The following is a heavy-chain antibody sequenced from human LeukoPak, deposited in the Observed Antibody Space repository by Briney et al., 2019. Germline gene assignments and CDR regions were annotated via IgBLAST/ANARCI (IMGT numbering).Heavy chain of an antibody. Sequence: GASVKVSCKASGYTFTGYYMHWVRQAPGQGLEWLGWINPNSGGTKYSQKFQGRVTMTRDTSISTAYMELSSLRSEDTAVYYCAREGIAVAAVDYWGQGTLVTVSS. J-gene: IGHJ4*02. D-gene: IGHD6-19*01. CDR1: GYTFTGYY. V-gene: IGHV1-2*02. CDR2: INPNSGGT. CDR3: AREGIAVAAVDY.